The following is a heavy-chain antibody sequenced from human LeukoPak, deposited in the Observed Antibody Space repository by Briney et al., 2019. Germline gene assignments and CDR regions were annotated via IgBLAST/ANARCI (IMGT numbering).Heavy chain of an antibody. CDR2: IYYSGST. V-gene: IGHV4-59*08. D-gene: IGHD6-13*01. CDR1: GGSFSGYY. J-gene: IGHJ3*02. Sequence: SETLSLTCAVYGGSFSGYYWSWIRQPPGKGLEWIGYIYYSGSTNYNPSLKSRVTISVDTSKNQFSLKLSSVTAADTAVYYCARLAAAGRNDAFDIWGQGTMVTVSS. CDR3: ARLAAAGRNDAFDI.